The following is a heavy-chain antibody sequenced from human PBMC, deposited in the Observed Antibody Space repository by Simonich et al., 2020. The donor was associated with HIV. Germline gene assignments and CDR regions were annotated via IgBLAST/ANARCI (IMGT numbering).Heavy chain of an antibody. Sequence: QVQLVQSGAEVKKPGASVKVSCKASGYTFTSYAMHWVGKAPGQRLAWMGWINAGIGKPKYYQDFQYRVTITKDTSASTLYMELSSLRSEDTAVYYCARLGTAPDYYYGMDVWGQGTTVTVSS. V-gene: IGHV1-3*01. CDR2: INAGIGKP. D-gene: IGHD1-1*01. CDR1: GYTFTSYA. J-gene: IGHJ6*02. CDR3: ARLGTAPDYYYGMDV.